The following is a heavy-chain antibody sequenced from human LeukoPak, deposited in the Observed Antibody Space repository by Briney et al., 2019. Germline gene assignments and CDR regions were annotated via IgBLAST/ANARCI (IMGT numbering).Heavy chain of an antibody. V-gene: IGHV4-34*01. CDR3: ARGPYYDFWSGYYFDP. D-gene: IGHD3-3*01. J-gene: IGHJ5*02. Sequence: PSETLSLTCAVYGGPFSGYYWSWIRQPPGKGLEWIGEINHSGSTNYNPSLKSRVTISVDTSKNQFSLKLSSVTAADTAVYYCARGPYYDFWSGYYFDPWGQGTLVTVSS. CDR2: INHSGST. CDR1: GGPFSGYY.